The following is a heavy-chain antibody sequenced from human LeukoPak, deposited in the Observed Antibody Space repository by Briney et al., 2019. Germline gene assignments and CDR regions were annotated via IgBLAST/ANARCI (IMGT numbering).Heavy chain of an antibody. D-gene: IGHD2-2*01. CDR3: ARAPNLYCSSTSCYSGYFDY. CDR1: GGSFSGYY. CDR2: INHSGST. Sequence: PSETLSLTCAVYGGSFSGYYWSWIRQPPGKGLEWIGEINHSGSTNYNPSLKSRVTISVDTSKNQFSLRVSSLTAADQAVYYCARAPNLYCSSTSCYSGYFDYWGQGTLVTVSS. V-gene: IGHV4-34*01. J-gene: IGHJ4*02.